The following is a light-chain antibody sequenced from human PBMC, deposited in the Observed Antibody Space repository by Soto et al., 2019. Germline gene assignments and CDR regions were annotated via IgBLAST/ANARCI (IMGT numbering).Light chain of an antibody. CDR2: AAS. J-gene: IGKJ1*01. V-gene: IGKV1-17*01. Sequence: DIQMTQSPSSLSASVGDRVTITCRASQGIRDALGWYQQKPGKAPKRLIYAASSLQSGVPSRFSGSGSGTEFTRTISSLQPEDFATYYCLQHNSYPQTFGQGTQVEIK. CDR1: QGIRDA. CDR3: LQHNSYPQT.